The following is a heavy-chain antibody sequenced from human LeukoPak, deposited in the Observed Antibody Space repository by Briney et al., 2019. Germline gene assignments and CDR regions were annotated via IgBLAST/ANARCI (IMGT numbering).Heavy chain of an antibody. CDR1: GGSISSYF. V-gene: IGHV4-59*01. Sequence: PSGTLSLTCTVSGGSISSYFWSWIRQPPGKGLEWIGYITYSGSTNYNPPLKSRVTISVDTSKNQFSLRVSSVTTADTAVYYCARVAGADTSSWGWFDPWGQGTLVTVSS. CDR2: ITYSGST. D-gene: IGHD6-13*01. CDR3: ARVAGADTSSWGWFDP. J-gene: IGHJ5*02.